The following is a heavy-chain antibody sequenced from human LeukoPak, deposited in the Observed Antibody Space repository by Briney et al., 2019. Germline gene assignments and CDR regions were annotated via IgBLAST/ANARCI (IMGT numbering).Heavy chain of an antibody. V-gene: IGHV3-30*02. J-gene: IGHJ3*02. CDR1: GFTFSSYG. CDR3: VRAVPAAVLGAFDI. D-gene: IGHD2-2*02. Sequence: GGSLRLSCAASGFTFSSYGMHWVRQAPGKGLEWVAFIRYDGSNKYYADSVKGRFTISRDNAKNSLYLQMNSLRAEDTAVYYCVRAVPAAVLGAFDIWGQGTMVTVSS. CDR2: IRYDGSNK.